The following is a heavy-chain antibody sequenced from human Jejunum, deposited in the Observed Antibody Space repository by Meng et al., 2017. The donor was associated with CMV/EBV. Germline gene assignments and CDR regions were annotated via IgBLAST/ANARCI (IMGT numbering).Heavy chain of an antibody. CDR1: GLHFDYYA. J-gene: IGHJ6*02. Sequence: GLHFDYYALHWVRQAPGEGLEWVSGISWNSGRIGYADSVKGRFTISRDNAKNSLYLQMNSLRAEDTALYYCAKDKGRNYYYGMDVWGQGTTVTVSS. CDR3: AKDKGRNYYYGMDV. V-gene: IGHV3-9*01. CDR2: ISWNSGRI.